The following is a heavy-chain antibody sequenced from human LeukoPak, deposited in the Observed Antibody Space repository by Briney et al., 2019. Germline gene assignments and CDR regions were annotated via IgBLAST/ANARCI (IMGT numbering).Heavy chain of an antibody. J-gene: IGHJ4*02. D-gene: IGHD6-19*01. Sequence: GGSLRLSCAASGFTFSSYWMSWVRQAPGKGLEWVANIKQDGSGKYYVDSVKGRFTISRDNAKNSLYLQMNSLRAEDTAVYYCARLVPYSSGWYYFDYWGQGTLVTVSS. V-gene: IGHV3-7*02. CDR3: ARLVPYSSGWYYFDY. CDR1: GFTFSSYW. CDR2: IKQDGSGK.